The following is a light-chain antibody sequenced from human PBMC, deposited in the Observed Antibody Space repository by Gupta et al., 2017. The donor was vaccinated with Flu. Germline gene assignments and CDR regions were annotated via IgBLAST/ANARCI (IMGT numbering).Light chain of an antibody. CDR2: WAS. CDR1: QSVLYSSNNKNY. J-gene: IGKJ3*01. V-gene: IGKV4-1*01. CDR3: RQYYSTPPT. Sequence: DIVMTQSPDSLAVSLGERVTINCKSSQSVLYSSNNKNYLAWYQQKPGQPPKLLIYWASTRESGVPDRFSGSGSGTDFTLTISSLQAEDVAVYYCRQYYSTPPTFGPGTKVDIK.